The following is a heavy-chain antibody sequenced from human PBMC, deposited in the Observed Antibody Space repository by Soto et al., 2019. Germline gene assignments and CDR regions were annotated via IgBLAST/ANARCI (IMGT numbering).Heavy chain of an antibody. J-gene: IGHJ3*02. CDR2: ISGSGGST. CDR1: GFTFSSYA. Sequence: GGSLRLSCAASGFTFSSYAMSWVRQAPGKGLEWVSAISGSGGSTYYADSVKGRFTISRDNSKNTLYLQMNSLRAEDTAVYYCAKDVGRVTTFVGDAFDIWGQGTMVTVSS. CDR3: AKDVGRVTTFVGDAFDI. D-gene: IGHD4-17*01. V-gene: IGHV3-23*01.